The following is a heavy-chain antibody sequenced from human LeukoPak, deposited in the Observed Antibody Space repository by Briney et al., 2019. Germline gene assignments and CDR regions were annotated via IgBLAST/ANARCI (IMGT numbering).Heavy chain of an antibody. J-gene: IGHJ5*02. CDR2: ISGGGGST. D-gene: IGHD6-19*01. CDR3: AREYSSGWNWFDP. CDR1: GFTFTSYS. Sequence: GGSLRLSCAASGFTFTSYSMNWVRQAPGKGLEWVSTISGGGGSTYYADSVKGRFTISRDNSKNTLYLQMNSLRAEDTAVYYCAREYSSGWNWFDPWGQGTLVTVSS. V-gene: IGHV3-23*01.